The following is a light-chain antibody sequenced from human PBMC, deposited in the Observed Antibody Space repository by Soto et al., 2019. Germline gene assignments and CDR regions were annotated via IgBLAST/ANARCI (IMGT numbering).Light chain of an antibody. CDR2: AAS. V-gene: IGKV3-20*01. CDR1: RFVSNYY. J-gene: IGKJ3*01. CDR3: QHYADSPPVFT. Sequence: EIVLTQSPGTLSLSPGDRATLSCRTSRFVSNYYVAWYQQRPGQAPRLLIYAASSRATDIPDRFSGSGSGTDFTLTISRLEPEDFAVYYCQHYADSPPVFTFGPGTKVEI.